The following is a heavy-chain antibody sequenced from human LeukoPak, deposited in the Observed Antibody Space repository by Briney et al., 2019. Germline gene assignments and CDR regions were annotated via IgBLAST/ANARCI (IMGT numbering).Heavy chain of an antibody. Sequence: DSVKVSCKASGYTFTRYYMHWVRQAPGQGLEWVGIINSTTGSTNYAQTLQGRVTMTRDTSTNTVYMDLSSLRSEDTAVYYCARFVSTAYSDYWGQGTLVTVSS. V-gene: IGHV1-46*03. J-gene: IGHJ4*02. CDR2: INSTTGST. D-gene: IGHD3-22*01. CDR3: ARFVSTAYSDY. CDR1: GYTFTRYY.